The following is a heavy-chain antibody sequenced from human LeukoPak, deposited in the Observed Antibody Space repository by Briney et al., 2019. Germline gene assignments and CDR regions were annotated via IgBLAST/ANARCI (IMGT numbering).Heavy chain of an antibody. J-gene: IGHJ3*02. CDR2: ISSSSSYI. CDR3: ARAYIASDAFDI. V-gene: IGHV3-21*01. D-gene: IGHD5-18*01. Sequence: PGGSLRLSCAASGFIFSRNSMNWVRQAPGKGLEWVSSISSSSSYIYYADSVKGRFTISRDNAKNSLYLQMNSLRAEDTAVYYCARAYIASDAFDIWGQGTMVTVSS. CDR1: GFIFSRNS.